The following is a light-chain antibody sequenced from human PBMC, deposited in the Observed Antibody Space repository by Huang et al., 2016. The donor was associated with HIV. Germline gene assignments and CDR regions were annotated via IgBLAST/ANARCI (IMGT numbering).Light chain of an antibody. Sequence: DIVMTQSPDSLAVSLVERATINCKSGQSVLYSSNNKNYLAWYQQKPGQPPKRLIYWASTRESGVPDRFSGSGSGTDFTLTISSLQAEDVAVYYCQQYYSTPLTFGGGTKVEIK. V-gene: IGKV4-1*01. CDR2: WAS. J-gene: IGKJ4*01. CDR3: QQYYSTPLT. CDR1: QSVLYSSNNKNY.